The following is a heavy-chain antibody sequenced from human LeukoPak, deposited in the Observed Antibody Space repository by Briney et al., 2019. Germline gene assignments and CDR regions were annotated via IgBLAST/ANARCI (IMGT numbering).Heavy chain of an antibody. V-gene: IGHV1-3*01. CDR3: ARGGMPAGWFDP. Sequence: GASVKVSCKASGYTFTSYAMHWVRQAPGQRLEWMGWINAGNGNTKYSQKFQGRVTITRDTSASTAYMELSSLRFEDTAVYYCARGGMPAGWFDPWGQGTLVTVSS. CDR2: INAGNGNT. D-gene: IGHD2-2*01. J-gene: IGHJ5*02. CDR1: GYTFTSYA.